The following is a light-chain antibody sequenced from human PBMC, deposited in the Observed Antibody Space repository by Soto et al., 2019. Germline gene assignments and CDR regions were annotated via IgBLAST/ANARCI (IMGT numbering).Light chain of an antibody. Sequence: QSALAQPASVSGSPGQSTTISCTGTSSDVGAYNFVSWYQHHPGRAPKLIIYEVTIRPSGVSNRFSGSKSGNAASLTISGLQAEDEADYYCSSYTTSAPYVFGSGTKVTVL. CDR3: SSYTTSAPYV. J-gene: IGLJ1*01. V-gene: IGLV2-14*01. CDR1: SSDVGAYNF. CDR2: EVT.